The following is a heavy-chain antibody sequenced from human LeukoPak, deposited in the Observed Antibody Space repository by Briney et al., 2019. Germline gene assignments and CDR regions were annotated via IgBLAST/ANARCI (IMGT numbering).Heavy chain of an antibody. V-gene: IGHV3-30*18. Sequence: WQSLRLSCAASGGTFSNGGFHWSRHPQPAGLELVAFISNDASNKYSGDSAKGRVTISRDNSKNTLYLQMNSLRAEDTAVYYCAKDPRRYSRTGGYFDYWGQGTLVTVSS. CDR1: GGTFSNGG. CDR2: ISNDASNK. CDR3: AKDPRRYSRTGGYFDY. J-gene: IGHJ4*02. D-gene: IGHD6-13*01.